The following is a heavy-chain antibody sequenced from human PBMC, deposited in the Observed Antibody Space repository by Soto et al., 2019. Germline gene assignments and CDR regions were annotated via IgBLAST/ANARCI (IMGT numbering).Heavy chain of an antibody. CDR1: GFTFSAYG. V-gene: IGHV3-33*01. Sequence: QVQLVESGGGVVQPGRSLRLSCAASGFTFSAYGMHWVRQAPGEGLEWVAVIWYDGGSEYYADSVEGRFTGSRDNAKDPGHLPLDPLRGDDTAVYYCARAHGPSLGSCLDLWGQGTLVTVSS. CDR3: ARAHGPSLGSCLDL. CDR2: IWYDGGSE. D-gene: IGHD2-2*01. J-gene: IGHJ5*02.